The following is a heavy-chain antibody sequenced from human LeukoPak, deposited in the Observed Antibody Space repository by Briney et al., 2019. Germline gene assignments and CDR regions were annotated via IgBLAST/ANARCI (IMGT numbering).Heavy chain of an antibody. J-gene: IGHJ4*02. CDR2: IYWDDDN. Sequence: ESGPTLVNPTETLTLTCTFSGFSLSTSGVGVGWIRQPPGKALEWLALIYWDDDNRYSPSLKSRLTITKDTSKNQVVLTMTNMDPVDTATYYCAHRPPSGSGSYPPAFDYWGQGTLVTVSS. D-gene: IGHD3-10*01. V-gene: IGHV2-5*02. CDR3: AHRPPSGSGSYPPAFDY. CDR1: GFSLSTSGVG.